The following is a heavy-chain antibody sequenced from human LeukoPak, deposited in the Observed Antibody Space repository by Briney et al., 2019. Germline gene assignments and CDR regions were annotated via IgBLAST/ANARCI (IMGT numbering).Heavy chain of an antibody. Sequence: PSETLSLTCTVSGGSISSYYWSWIRQPPGQGLEWIGYIYYSGSTNYNPSLKSRVTISVDTSKNQFSLKLSSVTAADTAVYYCASTLVTTNDAFDIWGQGTMVTVSS. CDR1: GGSISSYY. D-gene: IGHD3-22*01. V-gene: IGHV4-59*08. J-gene: IGHJ3*02. CDR2: IYYSGST. CDR3: ASTLVTTNDAFDI.